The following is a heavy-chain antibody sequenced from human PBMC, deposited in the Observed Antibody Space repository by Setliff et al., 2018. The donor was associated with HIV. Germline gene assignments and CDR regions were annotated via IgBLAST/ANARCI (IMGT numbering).Heavy chain of an antibody. Sequence: SETLSLTCTVSGGSLTFGAYYWSWIRQPPGKGLEWIGYIYYSGSTNYNPSLKSRVTISVDTSKNQFSLKLSSVTAADTAVYYCARHVFVGIGGYDAFDIWGQGTMVTVSS. V-gene: IGHV4-61*08. CDR1: GGSLTFGAYY. CDR2: IYYSGST. J-gene: IGHJ3*02. CDR3: ARHVFVGIGGYDAFDI. D-gene: IGHD3-10*01.